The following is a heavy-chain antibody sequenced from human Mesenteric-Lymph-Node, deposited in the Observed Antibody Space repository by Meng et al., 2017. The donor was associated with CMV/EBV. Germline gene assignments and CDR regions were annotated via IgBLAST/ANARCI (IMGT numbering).Heavy chain of an antibody. Sequence: SLRLSCKASGFSFDGYAMHWVRQAPGKGLEWVSGISWNSGRVDYADSVKGRFTISRDNAKNSLYLQMNSLRIEDTALYYCAKGRTTVTIGGYGMDVWGQGTTVTVSS. J-gene: IGHJ6*02. CDR2: ISWNSGRV. D-gene: IGHD4-17*01. V-gene: IGHV3-9*01. CDR3: AKGRTTVTIGGYGMDV. CDR1: GFSFDGYA.